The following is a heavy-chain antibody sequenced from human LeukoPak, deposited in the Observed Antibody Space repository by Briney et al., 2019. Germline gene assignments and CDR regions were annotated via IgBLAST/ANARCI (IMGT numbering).Heavy chain of an antibody. J-gene: IGHJ4*02. V-gene: IGHV1-69*13. CDR2: IIPIFGTA. Sequence: ASVKVSCKASGGTFISYATSWVRQAPGQGLEWMGGIIPIFGTANYAQKFQGRVTITADESTSTAYMELSSLRSEDTAVYYCASGYYYDSSGYYSDVPYFDYWGQGTLVTVSS. CDR1: GGTFISYA. CDR3: ASGYYYDSSGYYSDVPYFDY. D-gene: IGHD3-22*01.